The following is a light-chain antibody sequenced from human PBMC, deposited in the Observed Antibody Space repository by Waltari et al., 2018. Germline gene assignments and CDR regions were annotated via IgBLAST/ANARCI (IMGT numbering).Light chain of an antibody. CDR1: QTVLYSSDNNNY. CDR2: WAS. Sequence: DIVMTQSPDSLAVSLGERATINCKSSQTVLYSSDNNNYLAWYQQKLGQPPKLLIYWASTRASRVPDRFSGSGSGTDFTLTISSLQAEDVAVYYCQQYYDTPRTFGQGTRVEIK. V-gene: IGKV4-1*01. J-gene: IGKJ1*01. CDR3: QQYYDTPRT.